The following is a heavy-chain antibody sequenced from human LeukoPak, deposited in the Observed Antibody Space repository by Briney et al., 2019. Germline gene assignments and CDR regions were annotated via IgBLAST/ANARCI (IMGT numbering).Heavy chain of an antibody. J-gene: IGHJ4*02. CDR2: INPNNGGT. CDR1: GYTFTGYY. Sequence: ASVKVSCKASGYTFTGYYMHWVRQAPGQGLEWMGWINPNNGGTNYAQKFQGRVTLTRDTSIGTAYLELNRLTSDDTAVYYCARQPGHYNYWGQGTLVTVSS. V-gene: IGHV1-2*02. CDR3: ARQPGHYNY. D-gene: IGHD3-10*01.